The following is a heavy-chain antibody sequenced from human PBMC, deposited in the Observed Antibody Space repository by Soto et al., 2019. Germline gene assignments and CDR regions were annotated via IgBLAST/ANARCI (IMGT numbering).Heavy chain of an antibody. CDR3: ALYCYDSSGPDAPPGGDAFDI. Sequence: QVQLVQSGAEVKKPGSSVKVSCKASGGTFSSYAISWVRQAPGQGLEWMGGIIPIFGTANYAQKFQGRVTITADESTSTAYMELSSLRSEDTAVYYCALYCYDSSGPDAPPGGDAFDIWGQGTMVTVSS. CDR2: IIPIFGTA. D-gene: IGHD3-22*01. V-gene: IGHV1-69*01. CDR1: GGTFSSYA. J-gene: IGHJ3*02.